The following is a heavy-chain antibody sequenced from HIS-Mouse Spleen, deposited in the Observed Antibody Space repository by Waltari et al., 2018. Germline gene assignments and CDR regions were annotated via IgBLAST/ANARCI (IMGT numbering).Heavy chain of an antibody. D-gene: IGHD1-7*01. CDR1: GGSISSYY. CDR2: IDYSGST. Sequence: QVQLQESGPGLVKPSETLSLTCTVSGGSISSYYWSWIRQPPGKGLEWIGYIDYSGSTNYNPSLKSRATISVDTSKNQFSLKLSSVTAADTAVYYCARGNWNYQRNYYYGMDVWGQGTTVTVSS. CDR3: ARGNWNYQRNYYYGMDV. V-gene: IGHV4-59*01. J-gene: IGHJ6*02.